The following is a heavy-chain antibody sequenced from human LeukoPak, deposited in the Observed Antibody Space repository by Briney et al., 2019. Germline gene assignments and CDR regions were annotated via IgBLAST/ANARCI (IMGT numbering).Heavy chain of an antibody. CDR2: IYHSGST. D-gene: IGHD6-13*01. Sequence: SQTLSLTCAVSGGSISSGGYSWSWIRQPPGKGLEWIGYIYHSGSTYYNPSLKSRVTISVDRSKNQFSLKLSSVTAADTAVYYCAREWVAAAVETTPYFDYWGQGTLVTVSS. CDR1: GGSISSGGYS. J-gene: IGHJ4*02. V-gene: IGHV4-30-2*01. CDR3: AREWVAAAVETTPYFDY.